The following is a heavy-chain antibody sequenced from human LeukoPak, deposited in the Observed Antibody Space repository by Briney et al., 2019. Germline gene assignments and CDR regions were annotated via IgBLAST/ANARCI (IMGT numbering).Heavy chain of an antibody. V-gene: IGHV1-8*01. J-gene: IGHJ5*02. Sequence: ASAKVSCKASGYTLTSHDINWVRQAAGQGLEGMGWMNPKSGDTGYAQKFQDRVAMTRDTSINTVYMELSSLTSEDTAVYYCARDLYGSGSSGFDPWGQGILVTVSS. CDR2: MNPKSGDT. D-gene: IGHD3-10*01. CDR1: GYTLTSHD. CDR3: ARDLYGSGSSGFDP.